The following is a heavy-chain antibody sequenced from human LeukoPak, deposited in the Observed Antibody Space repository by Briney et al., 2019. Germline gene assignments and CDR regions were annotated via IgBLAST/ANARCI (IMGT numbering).Heavy chain of an antibody. CDR1: GYTFTSYG. D-gene: IGHD1-1*01. CDR2: ISAYNGNT. J-gene: IGHJ3*02. Sequence: ASVKVSCKASGYTFTSYGISWVRQAPGQGLEWMGWISAYNGNTNYAQKLQGRVTMTTDTSTSTAYMELRSLRSDDTAVYYCAREDDATDAFDIWGQGAMVTVSS. CDR3: AREDDATDAFDI. V-gene: IGHV1-18*01.